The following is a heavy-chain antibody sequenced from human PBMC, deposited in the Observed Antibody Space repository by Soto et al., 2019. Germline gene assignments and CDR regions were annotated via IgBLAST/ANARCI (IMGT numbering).Heavy chain of an antibody. CDR3: ARDTLYDSSGYYYVGYNWFDP. Sequence: ASVKVSCKASGYTFTSYAMHWVRRAPGQRLEWMGWINAGNGNTKYSQKFQGRVTITRDTSASTAYMELSSLRSEDTAVYYCARDTLYDSSGYYYVGYNWFDPWGQGTLVTVSS. CDR2: INAGNGNT. V-gene: IGHV1-3*01. D-gene: IGHD3-22*01. CDR1: GYTFTSYA. J-gene: IGHJ5*02.